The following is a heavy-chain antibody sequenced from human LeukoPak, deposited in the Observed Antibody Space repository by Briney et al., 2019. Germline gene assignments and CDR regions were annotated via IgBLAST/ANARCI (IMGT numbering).Heavy chain of an antibody. Sequence: SETLSLTCTVSGYSISSGYYWGWIRQPRGKGLEWIGSIYHSGSTYYNPSLKSRVTLSVDTSKNQFFLKLTSVTAADTAVYYCARAGGSGRYYYYLDVWGKGTTVTISS. D-gene: IGHD3-10*01. V-gene: IGHV4-38-2*02. CDR2: IYHSGST. J-gene: IGHJ6*03. CDR1: GYSISSGYY. CDR3: ARAGGSGRYYYYLDV.